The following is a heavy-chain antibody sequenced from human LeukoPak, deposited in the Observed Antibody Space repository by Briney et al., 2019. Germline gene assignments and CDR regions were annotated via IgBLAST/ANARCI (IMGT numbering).Heavy chain of an antibody. V-gene: IGHV5-51*01. Sequence: HRESLKISCKGSGYSFTSYWIGWVRQMPGKGLEWMGIIYPGDSDTRYSLSFQGQVTISADKSISTAYLQWSSLKASDTAMYYCARFYSSSSEWFDPWGQGTLVTVSS. D-gene: IGHD6-6*01. CDR3: ARFYSSSSEWFDP. CDR1: GYSFTSYW. CDR2: IYPGDSDT. J-gene: IGHJ5*02.